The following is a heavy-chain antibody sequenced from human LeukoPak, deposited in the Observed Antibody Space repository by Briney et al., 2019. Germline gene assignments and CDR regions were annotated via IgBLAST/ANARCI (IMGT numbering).Heavy chain of an antibody. Sequence: GGSLRLSCAASGFTFDDYGMSWVRQAPGKGPEWVSGINWNGGSTGYADSVKGRFTISRDNAKNSLYLQMNSLRAEDTALYYCARDSRYSSGWFFDYWGQGTLVTVSS. D-gene: IGHD6-19*01. J-gene: IGHJ4*02. V-gene: IGHV3-20*04. CDR2: INWNGGST. CDR3: ARDSRYSSGWFFDY. CDR1: GFTFDDYG.